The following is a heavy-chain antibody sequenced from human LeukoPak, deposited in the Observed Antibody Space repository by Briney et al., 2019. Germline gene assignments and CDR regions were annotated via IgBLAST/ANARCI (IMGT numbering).Heavy chain of an antibody. V-gene: IGHV3-23*01. D-gene: IGHD3-22*01. J-gene: IGHJ4*02. CDR2: ISGSGGST. CDR1: RFAFSNYG. CDR3: AKSSYYDTSGSYREYYFDY. Sequence: PGGSLRLSCAVSRFAFSNYGMSWVRQAPGKGLEWVSAISGSGGSTYYADSVKGRFTISRDNSKNTPYLQMNSLRAEDTALYYCAKSSYYDTSGSYREYYFDYWGQGALVTVSS.